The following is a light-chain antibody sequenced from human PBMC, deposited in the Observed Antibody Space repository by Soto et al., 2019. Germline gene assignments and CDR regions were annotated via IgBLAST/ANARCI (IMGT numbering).Light chain of an antibody. J-gene: IGLJ3*02. CDR3: CSFATSGTWV. CDR1: SSDVGSYNL. V-gene: IGLV2-23*01. Sequence: QYALTQPASVSVSPGQSITISCTGTSSDVGSYNLVSWYQQHPGKAPKLMISEGNKRPSGISNRFSGSKSGNTASLTISGLQAEDEADYYCCSFATSGTWVFGGGTKLTVL. CDR2: EGN.